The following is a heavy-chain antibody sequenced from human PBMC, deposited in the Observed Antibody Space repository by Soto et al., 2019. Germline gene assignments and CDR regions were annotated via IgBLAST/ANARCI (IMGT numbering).Heavy chain of an antibody. CDR3: ARVPHGSGSYYSYYYYGMDV. V-gene: IGHV3-53*02. D-gene: IGHD3-10*01. J-gene: IGHJ6*02. CDR1: GFTVSSNY. Sequence: EVQLVETGGGLIQPGGSLRLSCAASGFTVSSNYMSWVRQAPGKGLEWASVIYSGGSTYYADSVKGRFTISRDNSKNTLYLQMNSLIAEDTAVYYCARVPHGSGSYYSYYYYGMDVWGQGTTVTVSS. CDR2: IYSGGST.